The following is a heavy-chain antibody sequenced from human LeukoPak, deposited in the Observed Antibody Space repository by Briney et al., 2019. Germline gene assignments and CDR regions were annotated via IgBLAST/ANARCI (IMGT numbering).Heavy chain of an antibody. Sequence: SETLSLTCTVSGGSISSYYWSWIRQPPGKELEWIGYIYYSGSTNYSPSLKSRVTISVDTSKNQFSLKLSSVTAADTAVYYCARYGLIRGFEYWGQGTLVTASS. CDR1: GGSISSYY. V-gene: IGHV4-59*01. D-gene: IGHD3-16*01. CDR3: ARYGLIRGFEY. J-gene: IGHJ4*02. CDR2: IYYSGST.